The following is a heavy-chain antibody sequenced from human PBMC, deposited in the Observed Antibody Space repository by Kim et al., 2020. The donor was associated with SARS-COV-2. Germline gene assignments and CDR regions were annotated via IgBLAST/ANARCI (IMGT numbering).Heavy chain of an antibody. J-gene: IGHJ4*02. Sequence: GGSLRLSCAASGFTFSSYGMHWVRQAPGKGLEWVAVISYDGSNKYYADSVKGRFTISRDNSKNTLYLQMNSLRAEDTAVYYCAREGIAAAAQGYFDYWGQGTLVTVSS. D-gene: IGHD6-13*01. CDR1: GFTFSSYG. V-gene: IGHV3-33*05. CDR2: ISYDGSNK. CDR3: AREGIAAAAQGYFDY.